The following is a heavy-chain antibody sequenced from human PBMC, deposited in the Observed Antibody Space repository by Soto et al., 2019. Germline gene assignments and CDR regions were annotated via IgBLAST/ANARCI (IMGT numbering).Heavy chain of an antibody. CDR1: GFTFSTYV. CDR2: ISDSGDTT. J-gene: IGHJ4*02. D-gene: IGHD3-16*02. V-gene: IGHV3-23*01. CDR3: AKVPAPYRYYFDY. Sequence: GGSLRLSCATSGFTFSTYVMAWVRQAPGKGLEWVSMISDSGDTTYYADSVKGRFTISRDNSKNTVSLQMTSLTAEDTGIYFCAKVPAPYRYYFDYWGQGTLVTVSS.